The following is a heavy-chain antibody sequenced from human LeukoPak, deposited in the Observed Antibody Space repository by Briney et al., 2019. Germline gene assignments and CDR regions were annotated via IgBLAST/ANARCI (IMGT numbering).Heavy chain of an antibody. CDR2: IYSGRST. Sequence: GGSLRLSCAAAGFTVSSNYMSWVRQAPGKGLEWVSVIYSGRSTYYADSVKGRFTISRDNSKNTLYLQMNSLRAEDTAVYYCARDSLITMVRGVIITGGAFDIWGQGTMVTVSS. D-gene: IGHD3-10*01. J-gene: IGHJ3*02. CDR3: ARDSLITMVRGVIITGGAFDI. CDR1: GFTVSSNY. V-gene: IGHV3-53*01.